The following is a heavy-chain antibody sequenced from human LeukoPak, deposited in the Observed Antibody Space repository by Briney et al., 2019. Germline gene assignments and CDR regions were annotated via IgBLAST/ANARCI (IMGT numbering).Heavy chain of an antibody. D-gene: IGHD3-3*01. CDR1: GFTFSSYG. V-gene: IGHV3-30*18. CDR3: AKDLNYDFWSGLGN. J-gene: IGHJ4*02. Sequence: GRSLRLSCAVSGFTFSSYGTHWVRQAPGKGLEWMAVISYDGTNKYYADSVKGRFTISRDNSKNTLYLQMNSLRAEDAAVYYCAKDLNYDFWSGLGNWGQGTLVTVSS. CDR2: ISYDGTNK.